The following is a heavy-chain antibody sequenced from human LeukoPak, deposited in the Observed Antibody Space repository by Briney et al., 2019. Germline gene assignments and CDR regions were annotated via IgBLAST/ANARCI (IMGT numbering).Heavy chain of an antibody. J-gene: IGHJ4*02. Sequence: PGGSLRLSCAASGFTFSSYATHWVRQAPGKGLEWVAVISYDGSNKYYADSVKGRFTISRDNSKNTLYLQMNSLRAEDTAVYYCAREWDYYGSGSYYSFGLDYWGQGTLVTVSS. CDR3: AREWDYYGSGSYYSFGLDY. V-gene: IGHV3-30*04. D-gene: IGHD3-10*01. CDR1: GFTFSSYA. CDR2: ISYDGSNK.